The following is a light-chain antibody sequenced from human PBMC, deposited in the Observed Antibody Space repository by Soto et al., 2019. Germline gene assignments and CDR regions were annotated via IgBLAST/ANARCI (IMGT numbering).Light chain of an antibody. CDR3: QHQKT. J-gene: IGKJ1*01. Sequence: EIVMTQSPATLSVSPGERVTLSCRASQSVSSNLAWYQQKPGQAPRLLIYGASTRATGIPARFSGSGSGTEFTLTISSLQSEDFAVYYCQHQKTFGQGTKVEIK. V-gene: IGKV3-15*01. CDR2: GAS. CDR1: QSVSSN.